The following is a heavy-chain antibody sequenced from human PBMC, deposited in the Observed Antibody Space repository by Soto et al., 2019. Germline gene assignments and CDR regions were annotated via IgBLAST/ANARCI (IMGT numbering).Heavy chain of an antibody. D-gene: IGHD2-15*01. V-gene: IGHV1-69*01. CDR2: IIPIFGTA. J-gene: IGHJ4*02. Sequence: QVQLVQSGAEVKKPGSSVKVSCKASGGTFSSYAISWVRQAPGQGLEWMGGIIPIFGTANYAQKFPGRVTITADESTSTAYMELSSLRSEDTAVYYCAREYCSGGSCYSTFDYWGQGPLVTVSS. CDR3: AREYCSGGSCYSTFDY. CDR1: GGTFSSYA.